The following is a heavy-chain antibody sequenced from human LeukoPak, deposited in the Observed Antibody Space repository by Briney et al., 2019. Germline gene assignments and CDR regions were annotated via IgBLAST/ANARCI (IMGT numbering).Heavy chain of an antibody. CDR2: IYHSGST. D-gene: IGHD3-22*01. CDR3: ARGDYDSSGYRDY. J-gene: IGHJ4*02. V-gene: IGHV4-38-2*02. Sequence: PSETLSLTCTVSGYSISSGYYWGWIRQPPGKGLEWIGSIYHSGSTYYNPSLKSRVTISVDTSKNQFSLKLSSVTAADTAVYYCARGDYDSSGYRDYWGQGTLVTVSS. CDR1: GYSISSGYY.